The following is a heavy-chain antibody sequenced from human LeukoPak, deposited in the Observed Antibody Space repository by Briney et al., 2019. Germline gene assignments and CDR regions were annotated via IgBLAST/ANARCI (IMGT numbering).Heavy chain of an antibody. CDR3: ARGPSEYYSYGKKADWYFDL. D-gene: IGHD5-18*01. V-gene: IGHV4-59*01. J-gene: IGHJ2*01. CDR1: GGSISSYY. Sequence: SETLSLTCTVSGGSISSYYWSWIRQPPGKGLEWITHIYYSGSTNYTPSLKSRVTISVDTSKNQFSLKLSSVTAADTAVYYCARGPSEYYSYGKKADWYFDLWGRGTLVTVSS. CDR2: IYYSGST.